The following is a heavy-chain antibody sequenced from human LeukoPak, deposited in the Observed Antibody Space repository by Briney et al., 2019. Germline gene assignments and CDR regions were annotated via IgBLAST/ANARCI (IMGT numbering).Heavy chain of an antibody. V-gene: IGHV3-30*18. J-gene: IGHJ4*02. CDR3: AKDPLNEGYYFDY. D-gene: IGHD1-1*01. CDR2: ISYDGSNK. Sequence: GRSLRLSCAASGFTFSSYGMHWVRQAPGKGLEWVVVISYDGSNKYYADSVKGRFTISRDNSKNTLYLQMNGLRAEDTAVYYCAKDPLNEGYYFDYWGQGTLVTVSS. CDR1: GFTFSSYG.